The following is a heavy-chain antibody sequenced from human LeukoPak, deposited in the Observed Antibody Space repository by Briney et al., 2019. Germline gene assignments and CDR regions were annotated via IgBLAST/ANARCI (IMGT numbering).Heavy chain of an antibody. CDR2: ISSSGRAF. V-gene: IGHV3-48*03. CDR1: GFTFSSYE. Sequence: PGGSLRLSCAASGFTFSSYEMNRVRQAPGKGLEWVSYISSSGRAFYYADSVKGRFTISRDNGKNSLYLQMNSPRVEDTAVYYCARDSRGSSWFFDYWGQGALVTVSS. D-gene: IGHD6-13*01. J-gene: IGHJ4*02. CDR3: ARDSRGSSWFFDY.